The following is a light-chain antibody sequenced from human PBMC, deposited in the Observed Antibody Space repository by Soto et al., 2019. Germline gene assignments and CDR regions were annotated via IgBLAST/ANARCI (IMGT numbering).Light chain of an antibody. V-gene: IGKV3-15*01. CDR2: GVS. CDR1: QRVSSK. J-gene: IGKJ2*01. Sequence: VLPQSPATRPLSPGARPTLYCRPSQRVSSKLACFQQIPGQPPSLLFYGVSTRAIGVPVRFSGSGSGTEFTLTIDSLKSEDFAVYYCQQDNKWPRTFGQATNGDIK. CDR3: QQDNKWPRT.